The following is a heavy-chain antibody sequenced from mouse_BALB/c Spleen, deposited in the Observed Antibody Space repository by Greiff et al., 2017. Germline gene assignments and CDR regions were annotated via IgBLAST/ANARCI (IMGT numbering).Heavy chain of an antibody. CDR2: IDPETGGT. J-gene: IGHJ4*01. Sequence: QVQLKQSGAELVRPGASVTLSCKASGYTFTDYEMHWVKQTPVHGLEWIGAIDPETGGTAYNQKFKGKATLTADKSSSTAYMELRSLTSEDSAVYYCTIYYGMDYWGQGTSVTVSS. V-gene: IGHV1-15*01. CDR1: GYTFTDYE. CDR3: TIYYGMDY.